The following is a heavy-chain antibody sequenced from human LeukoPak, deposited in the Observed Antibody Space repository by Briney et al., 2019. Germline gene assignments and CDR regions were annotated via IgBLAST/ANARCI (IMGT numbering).Heavy chain of an antibody. V-gene: IGHV1-18*01. CDR3: ARVPPPYYDFWSGYSVTNYYYYMDV. D-gene: IGHD3-3*01. Sequence: ASVKVSCKASGYTFTSYGVSWVRQAPGQGLEWMGWISAYNGNTNYAQKLQGRVTMTTDTSTSTAYMELRSLRSDDTAVYYCARVPPPYYDFWSGYSVTNYYYYMDVWGKGTTVTVSS. J-gene: IGHJ6*03. CDR1: GYTFTSYG. CDR2: ISAYNGNT.